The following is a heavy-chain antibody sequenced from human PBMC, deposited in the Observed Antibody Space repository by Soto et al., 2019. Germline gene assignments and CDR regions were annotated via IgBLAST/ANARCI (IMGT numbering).Heavy chain of an antibody. CDR1: GGSISSSGYL. CDR2: ISDKGAT. V-gene: IGHV4-30-2*01. D-gene: IGHD2-2*01. Sequence: QLQLKESGSGLVKPSQTLSLTCAVSGGSISSSGYLWNWIRQPPGKGLEWIGSISDKGATSYNPSLGSRVTITLDRSKNQFSLKLTSVTAADTALYYCANALGISTGLDYWGQGSLVTVSS. J-gene: IGHJ4*02. CDR3: ANALGISTGLDY.